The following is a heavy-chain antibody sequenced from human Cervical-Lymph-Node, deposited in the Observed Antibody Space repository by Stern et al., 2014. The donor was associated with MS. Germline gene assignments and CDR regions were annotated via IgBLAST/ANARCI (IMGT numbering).Heavy chain of an antibody. V-gene: IGHV6-1*01. CDR3: ARGPVHIVGGGFDY. D-gene: IGHD1-26*01. CDR2: TYYRSRWYN. J-gene: IGHJ4*02. CDR1: GDSVSSNSAA. Sequence: QVQLGQSGPGLVKPSQTLSLTCAISGDSVSSNSAAWNWIRQSPSRGLEWLGRTYYRSRWYNESAASAKSRITINPDTSKNQFSLQLNSVTPEDTAVYYCARGPVHIVGGGFDYWGQGTLVTVSS.